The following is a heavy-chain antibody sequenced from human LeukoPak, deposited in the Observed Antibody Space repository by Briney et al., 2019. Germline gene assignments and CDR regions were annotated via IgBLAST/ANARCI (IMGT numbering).Heavy chain of an antibody. Sequence: GGSLRLSCAASGFTFSSYAMSWVRQAPGKGLEWVSAISGSGGSTYYADSVKGRFTISRDNSKNTLYLQMDSLRAEDTAVYYCTTGIGNYYYYWGQGTLVTVAS. J-gene: IGHJ4*02. V-gene: IGHV3-23*01. CDR1: GFTFSSYA. CDR2: ISGSGGST. D-gene: IGHD1-14*01. CDR3: TTGIGNYYYY.